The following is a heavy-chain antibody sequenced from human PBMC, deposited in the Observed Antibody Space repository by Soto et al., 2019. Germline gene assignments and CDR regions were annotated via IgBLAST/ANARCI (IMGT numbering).Heavy chain of an antibody. J-gene: IGHJ6*02. CDR1: GLTFSRYG. V-gene: IGHV3-7*01. CDR2: IKQDVSEK. CDR3: AKDGYYNGWDV. Sequence: EVQLVESGGGLVQPGGSLRLSCEASGLTFSRYGMSWVRQAPGKGLEWVANIKQDVSEKYYVDSVKGRFTISRDNAKNSLYLQMNSLRAEDTAVYYCAKDGYYNGWDVWGQGTTVTVSS.